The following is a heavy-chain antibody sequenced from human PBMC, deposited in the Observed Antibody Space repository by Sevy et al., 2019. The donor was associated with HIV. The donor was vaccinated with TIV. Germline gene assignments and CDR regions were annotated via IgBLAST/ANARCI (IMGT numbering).Heavy chain of an antibody. J-gene: IGHJ4*02. CDR3: ARHVTMVQGVITVYFDY. CDR1: GGSISSSSYY. CDR2: IYYSGST. Sequence: SETLSLTCTVSGGSISSSSYYWGWIRQPPGKGLEWIGSIYYSGSTYYNPSLKSRVTISVDTSKNQFSLKLSSVTAADTAVYYFARHVTMVQGVITVYFDYWGQGTLVTVSS. V-gene: IGHV4-39*01. D-gene: IGHD3-10*01.